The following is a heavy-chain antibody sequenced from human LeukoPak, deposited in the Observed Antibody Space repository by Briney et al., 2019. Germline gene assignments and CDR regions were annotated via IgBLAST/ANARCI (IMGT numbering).Heavy chain of an antibody. CDR1: GFTFTYSW. Sequence: GECLKISCKGSGFTFTYSWIAWVRQMPGKGLEWMGIIYPGDSDTRYSPSFQGQVTISADTSISTAYLQWSSLKASDTAMYYCARRDYGGNSRGIDSWGQGTLVTVSS. CDR3: ARRDYGGNSRGIDS. J-gene: IGHJ4*02. CDR2: IYPGDSDT. V-gene: IGHV5-51*01. D-gene: IGHD4-23*01.